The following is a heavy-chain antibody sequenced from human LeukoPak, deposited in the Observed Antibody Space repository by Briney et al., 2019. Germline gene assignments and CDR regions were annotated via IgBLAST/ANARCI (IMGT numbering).Heavy chain of an antibody. Sequence: ASVKVSCKASGGTFSSYAISWVRQAPGQGLEWMGRIIPIFGIANYAQKIQGRVTITADKSTSTAYMELSSLRSEDTAVYYCARGSRIQLWLGYFDYWGQGTLVTVSS. CDR3: ARGSRIQLWLGYFDY. CDR1: GGTFSSYA. J-gene: IGHJ4*02. V-gene: IGHV1-69*04. D-gene: IGHD5-18*01. CDR2: IIPIFGIA.